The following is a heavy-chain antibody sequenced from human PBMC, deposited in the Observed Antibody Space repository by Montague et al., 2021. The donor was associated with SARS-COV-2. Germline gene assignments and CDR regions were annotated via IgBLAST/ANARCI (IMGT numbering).Heavy chain of an antibody. CDR1: GGSISSSSYY. CDR3: ARHGKTRIAMIVVVIGYLDY. Sequence: SESLSLICTVSGGSISSSSYYWGWIRQPPGKGLEWIGSIYYSGSTYYNPSLKSRVTISVDTSKNQFSLKLSSVTAADTAAYYCARHGKTRIAMIVVVIGYLDYWGQGTLVTVSS. D-gene: IGHD3-22*01. CDR2: IYYSGST. V-gene: IGHV4-39*01. J-gene: IGHJ4*02.